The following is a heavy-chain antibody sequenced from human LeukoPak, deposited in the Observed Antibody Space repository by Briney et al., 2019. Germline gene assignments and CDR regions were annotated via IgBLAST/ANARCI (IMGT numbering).Heavy chain of an antibody. J-gene: IGHJ4*02. CDR1: GGTSNSHA. CDR2: IIPNLGTT. CDR3: ATTNDGGGYQWGDFFDF. Sequence: SVKVSCKASGGTSNSHAISWGRQAPGQGLEWMGRIIPNLGTTNRAQNFQDRVTLTADKSTNTAYMELTSLTSDDTAVYYCATTNDGGGYQWGDFFDFWGQGTLVTVSS. V-gene: IGHV1-69*04. D-gene: IGHD3-22*01.